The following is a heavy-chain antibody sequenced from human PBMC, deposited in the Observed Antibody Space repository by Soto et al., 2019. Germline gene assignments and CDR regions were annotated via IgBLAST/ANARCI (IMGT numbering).Heavy chain of an antibody. Sequence: QVQLVESGGGVVQPGRSPRLSCEASGFIFSNYAMYWVRQAPGKGLEWVAVISSDESNKYYADSVKGRFTISRDNSKNTLYLQMNSLRAEDTAMYYCARVPGYCGGSSCYGDYYYGMDVWGQGTTVTVSS. V-gene: IGHV3-30-3*01. CDR1: GFIFSNYA. D-gene: IGHD2-15*01. J-gene: IGHJ6*02. CDR2: ISSDESNK. CDR3: ARVPGYCGGSSCYGDYYYGMDV.